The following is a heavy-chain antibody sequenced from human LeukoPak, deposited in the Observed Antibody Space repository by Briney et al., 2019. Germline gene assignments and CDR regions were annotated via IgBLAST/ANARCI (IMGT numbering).Heavy chain of an antibody. V-gene: IGHV3-33*01. CDR3: ARDPDGNSLLDY. Sequence: GGSLRLSCAASGFTFSSFGMHWVRQAPGKGLEWVAVIWYDGNNKYYADSVKGRFTISRDNSKNTLYLQMNSLRAEDTAVYYCARDPDGNSLLDYWGQGTLVTVSS. D-gene: IGHD5-24*01. CDR1: GFTFSSFG. J-gene: IGHJ4*02. CDR2: IWYDGNNK.